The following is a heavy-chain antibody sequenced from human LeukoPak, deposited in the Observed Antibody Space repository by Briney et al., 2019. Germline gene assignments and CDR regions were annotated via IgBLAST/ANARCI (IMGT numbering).Heavy chain of an antibody. V-gene: IGHV1-46*03. CDR3: ARTYYGSGSTSTPAY. CDR1: GYTFTSYY. CDR2: INPSGGST. D-gene: IGHD3-10*01. Sequence: ASVKVSCKASGYTFTSYYMHWVRQAPGQGLEWMGIINPSGGSTSYAQKFQGRVTITRDTSTSTVYMELSSLRSEDTAVYYCARTYYGSGSTSTPAYWGQGTLVTVSS. J-gene: IGHJ4*02.